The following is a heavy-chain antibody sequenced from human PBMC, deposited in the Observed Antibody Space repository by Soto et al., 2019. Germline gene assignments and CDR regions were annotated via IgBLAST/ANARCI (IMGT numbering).Heavy chain of an antibody. J-gene: IGHJ6*02. D-gene: IGHD2-2*01. V-gene: IGHV1-69*13. CDR2: IIPIFGTA. CDR3: ASRGIVDCSSTSCYYYYGMDV. Sequence: SVKVSCKASGGTFSSYAISWVRQAPGQGLEWMGGIIPIFGTANYAQKFQGRVTITADESTSTAYMELSSLRSEDTAVYYCASRGIVDCSSTSCYYYYGMDVWGQGTTVTVSS. CDR1: GGTFSSYA.